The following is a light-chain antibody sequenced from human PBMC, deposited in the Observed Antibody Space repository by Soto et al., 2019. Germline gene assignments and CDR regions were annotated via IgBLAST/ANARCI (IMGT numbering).Light chain of an antibody. V-gene: IGKV1-39*01. J-gene: IGKJ1*01. CDR2: DAS. Sequence: DIQMTQSPSSLSASVGDRVTITCRASQNISNFFNWYHQKPGKAPKLLIYDASTLHSGVPSRCSGSPSRTEFPLTSSSLQPEVFTTYYYQQTYITPRTFGPGTKVDIK. CDR1: QNISNF. CDR3: QQTYITPRT.